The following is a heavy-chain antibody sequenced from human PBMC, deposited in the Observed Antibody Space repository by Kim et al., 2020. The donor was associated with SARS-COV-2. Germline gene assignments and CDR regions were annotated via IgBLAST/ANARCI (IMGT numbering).Heavy chain of an antibody. CDR3: ARAQKVMVRGGLNY. Sequence: SQKFQGRVTITRDTSASTAYMELSSLRSEDTAVYYCARAQKVMVRGGLNYWGQGTLVTVSS. D-gene: IGHD3-10*01. V-gene: IGHV1-3*01. J-gene: IGHJ4*02.